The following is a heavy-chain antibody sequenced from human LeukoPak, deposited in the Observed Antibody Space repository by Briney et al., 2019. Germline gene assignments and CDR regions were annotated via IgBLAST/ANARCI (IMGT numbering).Heavy chain of an antibody. J-gene: IGHJ4*02. CDR1: GDSVSSNSAA. CDR3: ARSTGPIDY. D-gene: IGHD1-1*01. Sequence: SQTLSLTCAISGDSVSSNSAAWNWIRQSPSRGLEWLGRTYYRSKWYTYYAVSVKSRISINRDTSKNQISLQLNSVTPEDAAVYYCARSTGPIDYWGQGTLVTVSS. CDR2: TYYRSKWYT. V-gene: IGHV6-1*01.